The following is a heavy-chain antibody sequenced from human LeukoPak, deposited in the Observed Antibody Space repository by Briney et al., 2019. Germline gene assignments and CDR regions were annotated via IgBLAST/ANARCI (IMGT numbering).Heavy chain of an antibody. Sequence: ASVKVSCKVSGYTLTELSMHWVRQAPGKGLEWMGGFDPEDGETIYAKKFQGRVTMTEDTSTDTAYMELSSLRSEDTAVYYCATAEFPSGSYSFDYWGQGTLVTVSS. J-gene: IGHJ4*02. CDR3: ATAEFPSGSYSFDY. V-gene: IGHV1-24*01. CDR1: GYTLTELS. CDR2: FDPEDGET. D-gene: IGHD1-26*01.